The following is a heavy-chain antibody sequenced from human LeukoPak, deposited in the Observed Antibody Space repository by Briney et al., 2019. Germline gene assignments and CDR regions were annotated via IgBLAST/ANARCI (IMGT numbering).Heavy chain of an antibody. J-gene: IGHJ4*02. CDR1: GGSISSGGYY. D-gene: IGHD3-10*01. V-gene: IGHV4-31*03. CDR3: ARGGNDYFDY. Sequence: PSETLSLTCTVSGGSISSGGYYWSWIRQHPGKGLEWIGYIYYSGSTYYNPSLKSRVTISVDTSKNQFSLKLSSVTAADTAVYYCARGGNDYFDYWGQGTLVTVSS. CDR2: IYYSGST.